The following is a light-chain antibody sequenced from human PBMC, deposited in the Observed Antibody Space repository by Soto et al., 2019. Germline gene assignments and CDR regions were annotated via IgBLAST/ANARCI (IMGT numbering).Light chain of an antibody. CDR2: EDI. CDR1: KLVDKY. CDR3: HAWDTNSVV. J-gene: IGLJ2*01. Sequence: SYELTQPPSVSVSPGQTASVTCSGDKLVDKYVSWYQQKPGQSPVMVMYEDIKRPSGITERFSGSNSGNTATLTITGTQAMDEADYYCHAWDTNSVVFGGGTKLTVL. V-gene: IGLV3-1*01.